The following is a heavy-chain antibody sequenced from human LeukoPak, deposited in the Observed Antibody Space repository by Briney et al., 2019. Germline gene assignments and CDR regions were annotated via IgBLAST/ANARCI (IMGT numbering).Heavy chain of an antibody. CDR3: ARDAFLAAPPGW. D-gene: IGHD6-6*01. V-gene: IGHV1-18*01. CDR2: VSAYNGNT. J-gene: IGHJ4*02. CDR1: GYTFTSCG. Sequence: ASVKVSCKASGYTFTSCGISWVRQAPGQGLEWMGWVSAYNGNTNYAQKLQGRATMTTDTSTSTAYMELRSLRSDDTAVYYCARDAFLAAPPGWWGQGTLVTVSS.